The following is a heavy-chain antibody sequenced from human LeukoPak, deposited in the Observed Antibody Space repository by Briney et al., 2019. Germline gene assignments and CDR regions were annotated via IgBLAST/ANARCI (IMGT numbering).Heavy chain of an antibody. J-gene: IGHJ3*02. CDR3: ARSTAMVTRSFDI. Sequence: GASVKVSCKASGGXFSSYAISWVRQAPGQGLEWMGGIIHIFGTANYAQKFQGRVTITADESTSTAYMELSRLRSEDTAVYYCARSTAMVTRSFDIWGQGTMVTVSS. CDR2: IIHIFGTA. V-gene: IGHV1-69*13. CDR1: GGXFSSYA. D-gene: IGHD5-18*01.